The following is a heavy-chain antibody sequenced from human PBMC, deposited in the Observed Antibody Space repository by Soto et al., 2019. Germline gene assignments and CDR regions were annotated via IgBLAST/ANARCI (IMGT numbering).Heavy chain of an antibody. Sequence: PSQTLSLTCAISGDSVSSNSAAWNWIRQSPSRGLEWLGRTYYRSKWYNDYAVSVKSRITINPDTSKNQFSLQLNSVTPGDTAVYYCAKSTADDYGDYYFDYWGQGTLVTVSS. CDR3: AKSTADDYGDYYFDY. CDR1: GDSVSSNSAA. J-gene: IGHJ4*02. CDR2: TYYRSKWYN. V-gene: IGHV6-1*01. D-gene: IGHD4-17*01.